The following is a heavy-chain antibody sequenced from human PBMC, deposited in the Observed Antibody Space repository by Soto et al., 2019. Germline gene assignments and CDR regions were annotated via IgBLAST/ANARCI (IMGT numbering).Heavy chain of an antibody. CDR1: GFSLSNARMG. Sequence: QVTLKESGPVLVKPTETLTLTCTVSGFSLSNARMGVSWIRQPPGKALGWLAHIFSNDEKSYSTSLKSRLTISKDTSKSQVVLTMTNMDPVDTATYYCARTAGYDFWSGYEWYFDLWGRGTLVTVSS. CDR3: ARTAGYDFWSGYEWYFDL. D-gene: IGHD3-3*01. V-gene: IGHV2-26*01. CDR2: IFSNDEK. J-gene: IGHJ2*01.